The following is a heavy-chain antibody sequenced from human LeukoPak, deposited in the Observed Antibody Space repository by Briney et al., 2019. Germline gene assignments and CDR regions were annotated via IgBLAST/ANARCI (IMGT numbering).Heavy chain of an antibody. D-gene: IGHD6-19*01. J-gene: IGHJ4*02. Sequence: GGSLRLSCAASGFTFSSYWMSWVRQAPGKGLEWVANIKQDGSEKYYVDSVKGRFTISRDNAKNSLYLQMNSLRAEDTAVYYCAREWGSSGWYVSYFDYWGQGTLVTVSS. CDR2: IKQDGSEK. CDR3: AREWGSSGWYVSYFDY. CDR1: GFTFSSYW. V-gene: IGHV3-7*01.